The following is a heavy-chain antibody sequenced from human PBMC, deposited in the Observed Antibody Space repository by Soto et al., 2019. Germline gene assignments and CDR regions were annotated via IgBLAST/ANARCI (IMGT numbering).Heavy chain of an antibody. D-gene: IGHD2-15*01. CDR1: GFTFSRYG. V-gene: IGHV3-23*01. Sequence: EVQLLESGGGLVQPGGSLRLSCAASGFTFSRYGMSWVRQAPGKGLEWVSAISGSGGSTYYADSVKGRFTISRDNSKNTLYLQMNSLRAEDTAVYYCAKDRVVGRWFDPWGQGTLVTVSS. CDR2: ISGSGGST. CDR3: AKDRVVGRWFDP. J-gene: IGHJ5*02.